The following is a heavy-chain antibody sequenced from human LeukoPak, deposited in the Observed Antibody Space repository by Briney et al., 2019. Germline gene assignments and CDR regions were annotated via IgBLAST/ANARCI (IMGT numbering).Heavy chain of an antibody. CDR2: IWYDGSNK. Sequence: GRSLRLSCAASGFTFSSYGMHWVRQAPGKGLEWVAVIWYDGSNKYYADSVKGRFTISRDNAKNSLYLQMNSLRAEDTAVYYCARDSGEADDYWGQGALVTVSS. CDR3: ARDSGEADDY. J-gene: IGHJ4*02. CDR1: GFTFSSYG. D-gene: IGHD3-10*01. V-gene: IGHV3-33*01.